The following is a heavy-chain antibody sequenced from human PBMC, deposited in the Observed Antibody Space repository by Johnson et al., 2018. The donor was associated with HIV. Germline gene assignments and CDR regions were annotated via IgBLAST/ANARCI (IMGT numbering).Heavy chain of an antibody. J-gene: IGHJ3*02. CDR3: ARDRKWVGARSGDAFDI. Sequence: VQLVESGGGLVKPGGSLRLSCAASGFTFSNYWMHWVRQAPGKGLVWVSRVNSDGSSLSYADSVKGRFTISRDNAKNTLYLQMNSLRAEDTAVFYCARDRKWVGARSGDAFDIWGQGTMVTVSS. CDR1: GFTFSNYW. CDR2: VNSDGSSL. V-gene: IGHV3-74*01. D-gene: IGHD2-15*01.